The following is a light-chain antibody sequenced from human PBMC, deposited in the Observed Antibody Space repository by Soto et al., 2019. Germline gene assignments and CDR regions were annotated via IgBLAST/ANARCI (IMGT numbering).Light chain of an antibody. CDR1: SSDVGCYNH. Sequence: QSALTQPASVSGSPGQSITISCTGTSSDVGCYNHVSWYQQHPGKAPKLIIYEVRNRPSGVSNRLSGSKSGNTASLTISGLQADDEADYYCCSYTSSSIRVFGGGTKVTVL. CDR2: EVR. V-gene: IGLV2-14*01. J-gene: IGLJ3*02. CDR3: CSYTSSSIRV.